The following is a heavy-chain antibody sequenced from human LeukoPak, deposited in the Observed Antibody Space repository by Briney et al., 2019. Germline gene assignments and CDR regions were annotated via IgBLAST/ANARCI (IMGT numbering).Heavy chain of an antibody. D-gene: IGHD2-2*01. Sequence: PGGSLRLSCAGSGFTFSTYTMNWVRQAPGKGLEWVSSISSSSSYIYYADSVKGRFTISRDNAKNSLYLQMNSLRAEDTAVYYCARAGRRVRSAAPAAIWPLADYWGQGTLVTVSS. V-gene: IGHV3-21*01. CDR1: GFTFSTYT. CDR2: ISSSSSYI. J-gene: IGHJ4*02. CDR3: ARAGRRVRSAAPAAIWPLADY.